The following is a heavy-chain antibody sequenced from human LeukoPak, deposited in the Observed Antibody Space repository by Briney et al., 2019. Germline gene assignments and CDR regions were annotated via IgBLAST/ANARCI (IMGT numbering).Heavy chain of an antibody. V-gene: IGHV3-30*18. CDR2: ISYDGSNK. CDR1: GFTFSSYG. Sequence: PRGSLRLSCAASGFTFSSYGMHWVRQAPGKGLEWVAVISYDGSNKYYADSVKGRFTISRDNSKNTLYLQMNSLRAEDTAVYYCAKDQGPDLYDYWGQGTLVTVSS. D-gene: IGHD3-16*01. CDR3: AKDQGPDLYDY. J-gene: IGHJ4*02.